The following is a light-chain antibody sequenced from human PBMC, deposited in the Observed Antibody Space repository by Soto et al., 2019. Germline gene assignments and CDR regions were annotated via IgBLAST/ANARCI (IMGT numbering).Light chain of an antibody. CDR2: EDN. CDR1: SSNIGAGY. Sequence: QSVLTQPPSVSGAPGQRVTISCTGSSSNIGAGYDVPWYQHFPGTAPKLLIYEDNKRPSEIPDRFSGSKSGTSATLGITGLQTGDEADYYCGTWDNSLSIYVFATGTKVTVL. CDR3: GTWDNSLSIYV. V-gene: IGLV1-51*02. J-gene: IGLJ1*01.